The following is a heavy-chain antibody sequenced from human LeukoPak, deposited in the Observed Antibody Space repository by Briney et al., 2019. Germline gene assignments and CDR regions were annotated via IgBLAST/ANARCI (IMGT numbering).Heavy chain of an antibody. CDR3: ASLTQTENSSGWYFEVADN. D-gene: IGHD6-19*01. V-gene: IGHV1-69*06. CDR1: GGTFSSYA. J-gene: IGHJ4*02. Sequence: ASVKVSCKASGGTFSSYAISWVRQAPGQGLEWMGGIIPIFGTANYAQKFQGRVTITADKSTSTAYMELSSLRSEDTAVYYCASLTQTENSSGWYFEVADNWGQGTLVTVSS. CDR2: IIPIFGTA.